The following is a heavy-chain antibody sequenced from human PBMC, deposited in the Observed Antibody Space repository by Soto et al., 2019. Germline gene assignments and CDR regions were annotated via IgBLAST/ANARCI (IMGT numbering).Heavy chain of an antibody. CDR1: GGTFSRNT. CDR2: IMPIFGSA. D-gene: IGHD3-22*01. CDR3: ARQFDSDTTGYYYAY. Sequence: QVQLVQSGAEVKKPGSSVKVSCKASGGTFSRNTIGWVRQAPGQGLEWMGGIMPIFGSANYAQKFQGRVTITADENTRTVYMELSRLRSEDTAVYYCARQFDSDTTGYYYAYWGQGTLVTVSS. J-gene: IGHJ4*02. V-gene: IGHV1-69*01.